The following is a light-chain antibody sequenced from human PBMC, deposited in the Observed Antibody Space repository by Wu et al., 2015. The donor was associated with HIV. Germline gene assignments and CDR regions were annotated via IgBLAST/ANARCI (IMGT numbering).Light chain of an antibody. CDR3: QQFNSYPVT. Sequence: IQLTQSPSSLSASVGDRVTITCRASQGISSYLAWYQKKPGKAPKLLIYAASTLQSGVPSRFSGRGSGTDFTLTISSLQPEDFATYYCQQFNSYPVTFGQGTRLDIK. V-gene: IGKV1-9*01. CDR2: AAS. CDR1: QGISSY. J-gene: IGKJ5*01.